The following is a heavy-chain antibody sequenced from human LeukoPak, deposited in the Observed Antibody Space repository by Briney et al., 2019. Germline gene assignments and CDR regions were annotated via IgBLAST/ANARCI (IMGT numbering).Heavy chain of an antibody. CDR1: GFTFDYCA. J-gene: IGHJ4*02. Sequence: GGSLRLSCAASGFTFDYCAMSWVRQAPGKGLEWVSAISGSGGSTYYADSVKGRFTISRDNSKDTLYLQMDSLRAEDTAVYYCAKEGDSSGYYPDYWGQGTLVTVSS. D-gene: IGHD3-22*01. V-gene: IGHV3-23*01. CDR3: AKEGDSSGYYPDY. CDR2: ISGSGGST.